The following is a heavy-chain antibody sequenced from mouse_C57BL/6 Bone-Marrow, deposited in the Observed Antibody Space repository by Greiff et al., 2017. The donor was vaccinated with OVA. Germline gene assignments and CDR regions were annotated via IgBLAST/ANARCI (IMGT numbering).Heavy chain of an antibody. CDR1: GFTFSDFY. CDR3: ARDGIPRGNFDV. D-gene: IGHD2-14*01. J-gene: IGHJ1*03. Sequence: EVQLMESGGGLVQSGRSLRLSCATSGFTFSDFYMEWVRQAPGKGLEWIAASRNKANDYTTEYSASVKGRFIVSRDTSQSILYLQMNALRAEDTAIYYCARDGIPRGNFDVWGTGTTVTVSS. V-gene: IGHV7-1*01. CDR2: SRNKANDYTT.